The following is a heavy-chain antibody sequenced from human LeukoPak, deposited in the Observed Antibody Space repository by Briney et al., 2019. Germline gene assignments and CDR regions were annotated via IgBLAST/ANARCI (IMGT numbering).Heavy chain of an antibody. Sequence: PSETLSLTCTVSGDSINSYYWSWIRQPPGKGLEWIGYIYYSGSTNYNPSLKSRVTISVDTSKNQFSLMLSSVTAADTAVYYCARGGYSNGFDYWAREPWSPSPQ. CDR2: IYYSGST. CDR1: GDSINSYY. J-gene: IGHJ4*02. D-gene: IGHD5-18*01. CDR3: ARGGYSNGFDY. V-gene: IGHV4-59*01.